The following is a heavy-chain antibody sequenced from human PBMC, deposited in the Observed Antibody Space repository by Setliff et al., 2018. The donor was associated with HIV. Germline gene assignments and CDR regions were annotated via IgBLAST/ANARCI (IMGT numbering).Heavy chain of an antibody. Sequence: SETLSLTCGVSGYSIGSGYYWGWIRQPPGKGLEWIGEIYHSGSTNYNPSLKSRVTISVDKSKNHFSLKLSSVTAADTAVYYCARAALLKLPLGYYYGMDVWGQGTTVTVSS. CDR1: GYSIGSGYY. J-gene: IGHJ6*02. V-gene: IGHV4-38-2*01. CDR2: IYHSGST. CDR3: ARAALLKLPLGYYYGMDV. D-gene: IGHD1-7*01.